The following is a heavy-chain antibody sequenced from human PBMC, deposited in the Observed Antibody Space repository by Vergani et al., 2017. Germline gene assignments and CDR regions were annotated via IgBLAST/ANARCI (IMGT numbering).Heavy chain of an antibody. CDR3: ARHVTQDSSNDSDYFDY. J-gene: IGHJ4*02. CDR2: MDYNGRA. Sequence: QVQLQESGPGLVKPSQTLSLTCTVSGASINNDFYYWHWIRQPAGKGLEWIGRMDYNGRAYYTPSLRRRVAISIDTSKMQFSLKLYSLTAADTAIYYCARHVTQDSSNDSDYFDYWGLGTLVTVSS. D-gene: IGHD3-22*01. CDR1: GASINNDFYY. V-gene: IGHV4-61*02.